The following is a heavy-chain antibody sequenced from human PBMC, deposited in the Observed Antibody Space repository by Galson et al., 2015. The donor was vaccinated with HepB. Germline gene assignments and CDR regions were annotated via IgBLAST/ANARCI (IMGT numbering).Heavy chain of an antibody. J-gene: IGHJ6*03. CDR2: ISASGTYT. CDR1: GLTFSNYG. Sequence: SLRLSCAVSGLTFSNYGMSWVRQVPGKGLERVSSISASGTYTFYADSVTGRFTISRDNSKNTVNLQMNGLRAEDTAVYYCANGCSITSCDNYFFHMDVWGKGTTVTVSS. V-gene: IGHV3-23*01. D-gene: IGHD2-2*01. CDR3: ANGCSITSCDNYFFHMDV.